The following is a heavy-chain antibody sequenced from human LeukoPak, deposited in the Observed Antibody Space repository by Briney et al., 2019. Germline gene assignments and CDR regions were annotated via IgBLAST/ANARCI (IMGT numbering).Heavy chain of an antibody. Sequence: ASVKVSCKASGYSFTSNYIHWVRQAPGQGLEWMGMIYPRDGSTSYAQKFQGRVTVTRDTSTSTVHMELSGLRSEGTAVYYCARDREAFDYWGQGTLVTVSS. CDR2: IYPRDGST. V-gene: IGHV1-46*01. CDR3: ARDREAFDY. CDR1: GYSFTSNY. J-gene: IGHJ4*02.